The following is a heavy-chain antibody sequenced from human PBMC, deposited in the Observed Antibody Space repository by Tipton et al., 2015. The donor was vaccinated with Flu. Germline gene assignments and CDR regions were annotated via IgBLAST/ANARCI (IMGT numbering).Heavy chain of an antibody. J-gene: IGHJ5*02. D-gene: IGHD2-21*02. CDR1: GVSISGYY. Sequence: TLSLTCTVSGVSISGYYWSWIRQSPGKGLEWIAYIHDNGNTNYNPSLKSRATISMDMSKNQFSLKLTSVTAADTARYSCAGDRNGDSDAWGQGTLVTVSS. CDR2: IHDNGNT. CDR3: AGDRNGDSDA. V-gene: IGHV4-59*01.